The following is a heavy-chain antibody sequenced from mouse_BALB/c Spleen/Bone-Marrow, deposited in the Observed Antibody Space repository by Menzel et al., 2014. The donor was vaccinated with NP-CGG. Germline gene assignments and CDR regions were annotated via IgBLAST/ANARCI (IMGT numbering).Heavy chain of an antibody. CDR2: TLPGSGSS. CDR3: ASRGYAMDY. Sequence: SGAELMKPGASVKISCKATGYTFSSYWIEWIKQRPGHGLEWIGETLPGSGSSNYNEKFKGKATSTADTSSNTAYMQLSSLTSEDSAVYYCASRGYAMDYWGQGTSVTVSS. V-gene: IGHV1-9*01. CDR1: GYTFSSYW. J-gene: IGHJ4*01.